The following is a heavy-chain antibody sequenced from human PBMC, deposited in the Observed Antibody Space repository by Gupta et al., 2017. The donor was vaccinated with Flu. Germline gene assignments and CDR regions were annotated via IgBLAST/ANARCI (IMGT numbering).Heavy chain of an antibody. Sequence: QVPLVQSGTEVKQPGASVKVSCKSSGYTITDHYMHWVRQAPGQGLEWMGFINPNSGGTNYAQMFQGRVTLTSDTSTSTAYMEVSGRRFDDTAVYYCAREARTRYRGSFGRLDFDYWGQGTLVTVSS. J-gene: IGHJ4*02. V-gene: IGHV1-2*02. CDR1: GYTITDHY. CDR2: INPNSGGT. CDR3: AREARTRYRGSFGRLDFDY. D-gene: IGHD1-26*01.